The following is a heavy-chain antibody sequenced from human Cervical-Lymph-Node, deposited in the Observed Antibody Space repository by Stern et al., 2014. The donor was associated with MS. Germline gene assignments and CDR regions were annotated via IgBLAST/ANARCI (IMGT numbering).Heavy chain of an antibody. D-gene: IGHD2-2*01. CDR1: GFTFSTYA. CDR2: ISDSGGYT. CDR3: AKDLGRGVVVVPLYGLDV. V-gene: IGHV3-23*04. Sequence: EVQLGESGGGLVQPGGSLRLTCAASGFTFSTYAFSWVRQAPGKGLVRGLSISDSGGYTYYADSVKGRFTISRDNSKSMLYLEMQSLRAEDTAVYHCAKDLGRGVVVVPLYGLDVWGQGTTVTVSS. J-gene: IGHJ6*02.